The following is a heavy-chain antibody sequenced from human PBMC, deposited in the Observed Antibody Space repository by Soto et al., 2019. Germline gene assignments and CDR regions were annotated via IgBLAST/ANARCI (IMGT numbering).Heavy chain of an antibody. J-gene: IGHJ6*02. V-gene: IGHV1-18*01. CDR1: GYTFTSYG. CDR3: ARFIYENDYYYGMDV. D-gene: IGHD1-1*01. CDR2: ISAYNGNT. Sequence: ASVKVSCKASGYTFTSYGISWVRQAPGQGLEWMGWISAYNGNTNYAQKFQGRVTITADESTSTAYMELSSLRSEDTAVYYCARFIYENDYYYGMDVWGQGTTVTVSS.